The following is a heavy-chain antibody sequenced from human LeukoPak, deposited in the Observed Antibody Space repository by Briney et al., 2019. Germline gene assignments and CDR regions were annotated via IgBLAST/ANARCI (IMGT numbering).Heavy chain of an antibody. Sequence: PGGSLRLSCAASGFTFSSYGMHWVRQAPGKGLEWVAFIRYDGSNKYYADSVKGRFTISRDNSKNTVYLQMNSLRPEDTAVYYCARERGYYDNSGYLPTTYFQHWGQGTLVTVSS. V-gene: IGHV3-30*02. J-gene: IGHJ1*01. CDR1: GFTFSSYG. CDR3: ARERGYYDNSGYLPTTYFQH. CDR2: IRYDGSNK. D-gene: IGHD3-22*01.